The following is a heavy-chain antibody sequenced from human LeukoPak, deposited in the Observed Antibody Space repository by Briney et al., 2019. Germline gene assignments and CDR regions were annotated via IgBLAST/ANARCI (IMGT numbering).Heavy chain of an antibody. CDR2: IYYSGSA. J-gene: IGHJ5*02. Sequence: SETLSLTCTVSGGSISSYYWSWIRQPPGKGLEWIGYIYYSGSANYNPSLKSRVTISVDTSKNQFSLKLSSVTAADTAVYYCARGVLWFRELPPPNWFDPWGQGTLVTVSS. CDR1: GGSISSYY. CDR3: ARGVLWFRELPPPNWFDP. V-gene: IGHV4-59*01. D-gene: IGHD3-10*01.